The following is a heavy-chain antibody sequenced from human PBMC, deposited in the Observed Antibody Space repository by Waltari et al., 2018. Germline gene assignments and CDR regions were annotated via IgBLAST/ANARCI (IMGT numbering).Heavy chain of an antibody. CDR3: VRSDYGDYVGGYY. J-gene: IGHJ4*02. CDR2: ISSSSSFI. Sequence: EVQLVESGGGLVKPGGSRGPSCQASEFTSRAYPMSWVGQTPGKGLECVSSISSSSSFIYYADSVKGRFAISRDNAKNSLFLQMNSLRAEDTSVYYCVRSDYGDYVGGYYWGQGTVVTVSS. CDR1: EFTSRAYP. D-gene: IGHD4-17*01. V-gene: IGHV3-21*01.